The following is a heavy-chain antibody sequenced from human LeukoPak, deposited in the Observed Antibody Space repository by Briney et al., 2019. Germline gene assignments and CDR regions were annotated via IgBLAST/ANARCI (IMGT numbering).Heavy chain of an antibody. CDR1: GGSISSGDYY. CDR2: IYYSGST. J-gene: IGHJ5*02. CDR3: ARDVGSSGRYGGFTVA. V-gene: IGHV4-30-4*08. D-gene: IGHD6-19*01. Sequence: PSQTLSLTCTVSGGSISSGDYYWSWIRQPPGKGLEWIGYIYYSGSTYYNPSLKSRVTISVDTSKNQFSLKLSSVTAADTAVYYCARDVGSSGRYGGFTVAWGQGTLVTVSS.